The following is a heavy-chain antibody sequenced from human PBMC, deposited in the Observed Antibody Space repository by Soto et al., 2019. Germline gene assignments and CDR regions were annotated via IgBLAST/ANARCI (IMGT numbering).Heavy chain of an antibody. J-gene: IGHJ4*02. V-gene: IGHV3-7*01. CDR3: VRDSYTAHWHTAGEDY. CDR1: GFYITNYW. Sequence: DVQLVESGGGLVQPGGSLRLSCAAPGFYITNYWMTWVRQAPGKGPEWVANIKEDGSLKFYVDSVRGRFTISRDNAKNSVYLGMSRLRAEDTAVYYCVRDSYTAHWHTAGEDYWGQGTLVTVSS. CDR2: IKEDGSLK. D-gene: IGHD2-2*02.